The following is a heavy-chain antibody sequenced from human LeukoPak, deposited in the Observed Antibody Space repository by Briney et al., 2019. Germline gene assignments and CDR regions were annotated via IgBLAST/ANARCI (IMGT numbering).Heavy chain of an antibody. Sequence: PSETLSLTCTVSGGSITSYYWSWIRQPPRKGLEWIGYIYHSGTTAYDPSLKSRATISVDTSKNQFSLRLNSVTAADTAVYYCSGLTDDGTNWFDLWGLGTLVTVSS. V-gene: IGHV4-59*01. CDR3: SGLTDDGTNWFDL. CDR1: GGSITSYY. J-gene: IGHJ5*02. CDR2: IYHSGTT. D-gene: IGHD2-21*02.